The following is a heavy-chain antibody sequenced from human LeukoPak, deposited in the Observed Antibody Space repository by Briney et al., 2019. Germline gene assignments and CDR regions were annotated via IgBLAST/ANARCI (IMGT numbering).Heavy chain of an antibody. CDR3: ARDRVGDYCSSASCSRADYYYYMDV. CDR2: ISSSGNTI. Sequence: GGSLRLSCAASGFTFSDYYMSWIRQAPGKGLEWVSYISSSGNTIYYADSVKGRFTISRDNAKNSLYLQMNSLRAEDTAVYYCARDRVGDYCSSASCSRADYYYYMDVWGKGTTVTASS. D-gene: IGHD2-2*01. J-gene: IGHJ6*03. V-gene: IGHV3-11*04. CDR1: GFTFSDYY.